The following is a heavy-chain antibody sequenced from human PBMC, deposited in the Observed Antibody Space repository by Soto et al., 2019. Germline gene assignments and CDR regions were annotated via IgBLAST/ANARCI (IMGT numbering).Heavy chain of an antibody. CDR1: VGTFSSYA. V-gene: IGHV1-69*06. CDR3: ARAHGGATGGYYYYYGMDV. CDR2: IIPIFGTA. J-gene: IGHJ6*02. Sequence: GXSVKVSCKASVGTFSSYAISWVRQAPGQGLEWMGGIIPIFGTANYAQKFQGRVTITAEKSTSTAYMELSSLRSEDTAVYYCARAHGGATGGYYYYYGMDVWGQGTTVTVSS. D-gene: IGHD1-26*01.